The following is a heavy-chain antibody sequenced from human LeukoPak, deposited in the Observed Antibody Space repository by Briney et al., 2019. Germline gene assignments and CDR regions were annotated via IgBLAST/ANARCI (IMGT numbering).Heavy chain of an antibody. CDR3: AREYCSSTSCYRTGDDFDY. J-gene: IGHJ4*02. Sequence: GASVTVSCKASGYTFTSYGISWVRQAPGQGLEWMGWISAYNGNTNYAQKLQGRVTMTTDTSTSTAYMELRSLRSDDTAVYYCAREYCSSTSCYRTGDDFDYWGQGTLVTVSS. CDR2: ISAYNGNT. CDR1: GYTFTSYG. V-gene: IGHV1-18*01. D-gene: IGHD2-2*02.